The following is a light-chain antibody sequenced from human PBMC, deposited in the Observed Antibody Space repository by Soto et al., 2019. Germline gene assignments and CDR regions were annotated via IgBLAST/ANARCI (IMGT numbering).Light chain of an antibody. V-gene: IGKV3-15*01. CDR2: GAS. CDR3: QQYNDWPRT. CDR1: QSVGIN. Sequence: EVVMTQSPAILSVSPGERATLSCRASQSVGINVAWYQQKPGQAPRLLIYGASTRATGSPDRFSASGSATELTRPISSLQSEDFAVYYCQQYNDWPRTCGQGTKVDIK. J-gene: IGKJ1*01.